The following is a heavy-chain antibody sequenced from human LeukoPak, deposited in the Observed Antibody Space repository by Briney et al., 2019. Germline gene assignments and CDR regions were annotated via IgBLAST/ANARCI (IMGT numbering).Heavy chain of an antibody. Sequence: GSLRLSCAASGFTFSSYWMSWVRQAPGKGLEWVANIKQDGSDRYYVDSVKGRFTISRDNGKNSLYLQMNSLRIDDTAVYFCARDVASWGGYTFAYWGQGTLVTVSS. D-gene: IGHD5-12*01. V-gene: IGHV3-7*01. CDR1: GFTFSSYW. J-gene: IGHJ4*02. CDR2: IKQDGSDR. CDR3: ARDVASWGGYTFAY.